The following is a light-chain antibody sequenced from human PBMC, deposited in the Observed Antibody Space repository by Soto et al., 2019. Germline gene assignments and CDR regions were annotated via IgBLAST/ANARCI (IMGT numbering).Light chain of an antibody. CDR2: MGS. CDR1: QSLLHSNGHKY. V-gene: IGKV2-28*01. J-gene: IGKJ1*01. Sequence: DIVVTQSPLSLPVTPGEPASISCRSSQSLLHSNGHKYLDWYLQKPGQSPQLLIYMGSNRASGVPDRFSGSGSDTDFTLKIRRGEAEDVGVYYCMQTLQTRTFGQGPKVEI. CDR3: MQTLQTRT.